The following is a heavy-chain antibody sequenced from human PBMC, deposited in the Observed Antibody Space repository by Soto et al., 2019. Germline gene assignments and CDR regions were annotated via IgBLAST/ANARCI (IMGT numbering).Heavy chain of an antibody. CDR3: AHIVVAGLGYYFYY. Sequence: QITLKESGPTLVKPTQTLTLTCTFSGFSLSRTRMAVGWIRQPPGKALEWLALIYWDDDKRYSPFLKSRLTITKDTSKNQVVLTMSNMDPADTARYYCAHIVVAGLGYYFYYWGQGTLVTVSS. CDR1: GFSLSRTRMA. J-gene: IGHJ4*02. D-gene: IGHD6-19*01. CDR2: IYWDDDK. V-gene: IGHV2-5*02.